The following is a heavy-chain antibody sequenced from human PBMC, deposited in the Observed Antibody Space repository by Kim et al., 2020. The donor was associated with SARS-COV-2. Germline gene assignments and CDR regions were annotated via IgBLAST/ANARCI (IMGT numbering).Heavy chain of an antibody. CDR2: YN. Sequence: YNDYAVAVTSRITINPDTSKNQFSLQLNSVTPEDTAVYYCARTVAGTFDYWGQGTLVTVSS. V-gene: IGHV6-1*01. J-gene: IGHJ4*02. CDR3: ARTVAGTFDY. D-gene: IGHD6-19*01.